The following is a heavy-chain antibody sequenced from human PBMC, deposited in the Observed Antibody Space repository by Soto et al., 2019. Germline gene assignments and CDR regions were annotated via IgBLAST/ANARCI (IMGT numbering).Heavy chain of an antibody. CDR1: GFTFDSFA. D-gene: IGHD3-22*01. CDR2: ISWDGATI. V-gene: IGHV3-9*01. Sequence: PWGSLRLSCVASGFTFDSFAIQWVRQAPGKGLEWVSSISWDGATIAYADAVKGRFTISRDNAKKFSFLQMNSLRSDDSAFYYCATSDTRGYWGQRTLVTVSS. CDR3: ATSDTRGY. J-gene: IGHJ4*02.